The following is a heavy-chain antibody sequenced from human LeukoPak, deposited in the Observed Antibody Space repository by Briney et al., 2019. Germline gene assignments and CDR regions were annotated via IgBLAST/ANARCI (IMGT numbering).Heavy chain of an antibody. J-gene: IGHJ6*03. D-gene: IGHD1-26*01. CDR1: GFTFNNYW. Sequence: GSLRLSCAASGFTFNNYWMHWVRQAPGKGLVWVSRINSDGSSTSYADSVKGRFTISRDNAKNTLYLQMNSLRAEDTAVYYCARVSSGSYFGCYYYYMDVWGKGTTVTVSS. CDR2: INSDGSST. V-gene: IGHV3-74*01. CDR3: ARVSSGSYFGCYYYYMDV.